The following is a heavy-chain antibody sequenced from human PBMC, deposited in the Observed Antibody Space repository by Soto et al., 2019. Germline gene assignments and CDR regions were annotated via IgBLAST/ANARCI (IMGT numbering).Heavy chain of an antibody. V-gene: IGHV4-39*01. Sequence: SETLSLTCTVSGGSISSSSYYWGWIRQPPGKGLEWIGSIYYSGSTYYNPSLKSRVTISVDTSKNQFSLKLSSVTAADTAVYDCARSMTTVVTLDYWGQGTLVTVSS. J-gene: IGHJ4*02. CDR3: ARSMTTVVTLDY. D-gene: IGHD4-17*01. CDR1: GGSISSSSYY. CDR2: IYYSGST.